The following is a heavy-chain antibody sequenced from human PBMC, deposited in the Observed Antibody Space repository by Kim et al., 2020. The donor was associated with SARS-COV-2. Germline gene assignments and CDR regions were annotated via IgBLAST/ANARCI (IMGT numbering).Heavy chain of an antibody. V-gene: IGHV3-21*01. J-gene: IGHJ3*02. CDR3: ARDRLRGTDAFDI. CDR1: GFTFSSYS. Sequence: GGSLRLSCAASGFTFSSYSMNWVRQAPGKGLEWVSSISSSSSYIYYADSVKGRFTISRDNAKNSLYLQMNSLRAEDTAVYYCARDRLRGTDAFDIWGQGTMVTVSS. D-gene: IGHD1-26*01. CDR2: ISSSSSYI.